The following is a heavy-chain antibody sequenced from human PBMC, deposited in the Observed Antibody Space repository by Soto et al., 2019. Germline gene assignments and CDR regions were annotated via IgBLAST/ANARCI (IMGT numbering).Heavy chain of an antibody. CDR2: MNPNSANT. V-gene: IGHV1-8*01. CDR1: GYTFTSYD. J-gene: IGHJ4*02. Sequence: QVQLVQSGAEVKKPGASVKVSCKASGYTFTSYDMNWVRQASGQGLEWMGWMNPNSANTGYAQNFQGRVTMTRNTSTTTAYMELSGLTSEDTAVYYCARSTFGSGVNFDHWGQGTLVTVSS. D-gene: IGHD3-10*01. CDR3: ARSTFGSGVNFDH.